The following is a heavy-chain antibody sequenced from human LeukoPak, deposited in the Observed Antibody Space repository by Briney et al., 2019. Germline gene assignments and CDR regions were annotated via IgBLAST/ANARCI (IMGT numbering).Heavy chain of an antibody. Sequence: PGGSLRLSCAASGFSFSIYSLNWVRQAPGKGLEWVSSISSSSRYIYYADSVKGRFTISRDNAKNSLYLQMNSLRAEDTAVYYCARGYCSSNSCYSASHAFDIWGQGTMVTVSS. CDR1: GFSFSIYS. CDR3: ARGYCSSNSCYSASHAFDI. D-gene: IGHD2-2*02. J-gene: IGHJ3*02. CDR2: ISSSSRYI. V-gene: IGHV3-21*01.